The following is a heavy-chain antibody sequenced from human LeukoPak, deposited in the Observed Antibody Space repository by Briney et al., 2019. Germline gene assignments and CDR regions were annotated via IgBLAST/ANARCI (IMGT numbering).Heavy chain of an antibody. J-gene: IGHJ4*02. CDR1: GGSVSSYY. V-gene: IGHV4-59*02. Sequence: SETLSLTCTVSGGSVSSYYWSWIRQPPGKGLEWIGYIYYSGSTNYNPSLKSRVTISVDTSKNQSSLKLSSVTAADTAVYYCARIAAAGGFDCWGQGTLVTVSS. CDR3: ARIAAAGGFDC. CDR2: IYYSGST. D-gene: IGHD6-13*01.